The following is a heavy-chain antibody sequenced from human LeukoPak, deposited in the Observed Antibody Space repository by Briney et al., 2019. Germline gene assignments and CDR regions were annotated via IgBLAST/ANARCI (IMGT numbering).Heavy chain of an antibody. D-gene: IGHD2-2*02. Sequence: SETLSLTCAVSGYSISSGYYWGWIRPPPGKGLEWIGSIYHSGSTYYNPSLKSRVTISVDTSKNQFSLKLSSVTAADTAVYYCAGGCTSCYSWDENYYYYMDVWGKGTTVTVSS. CDR3: AGGCTSCYSWDENYYYYMDV. J-gene: IGHJ6*03. CDR2: IYHSGST. CDR1: GYSISSGYY. V-gene: IGHV4-38-2*01.